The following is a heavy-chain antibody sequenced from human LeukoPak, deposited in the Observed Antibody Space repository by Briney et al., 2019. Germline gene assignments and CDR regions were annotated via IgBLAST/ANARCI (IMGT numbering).Heavy chain of an antibody. CDR3: ARDPTYYDFWSGKIYYYYMDV. Sequence: PGGSLRLSCAASGFTFDDYGMSWVRQAPGKGLEWVSGINWNGGSTGYADSVKGRFTISRDNAKNSLYLQMNSLRAEDTALYYCARDPTYYDFWSGKIYYYYMDVWGKGTTVTVSS. D-gene: IGHD3-3*01. CDR1: GFTFDDYG. J-gene: IGHJ6*03. CDR2: INWNGGST. V-gene: IGHV3-20*04.